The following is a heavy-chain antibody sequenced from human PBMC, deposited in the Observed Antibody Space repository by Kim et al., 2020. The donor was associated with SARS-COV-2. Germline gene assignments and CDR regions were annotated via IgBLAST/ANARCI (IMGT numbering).Heavy chain of an antibody. Sequence: ASVKVSCKASGYTFTSYYMHWVRQAPGQGLEWMGIINPSGGSTSYAQKFQGRVTMTRDTSTSTVYMELSSLRSEDTAVYYCARDLGLRWGGIAVAVGYWGQGTLVTVSS. J-gene: IGHJ4*02. V-gene: IGHV1-46*01. CDR1: GYTFTSYY. CDR2: INPSGGST. CDR3: ARDLGLRWGGIAVAVGY. D-gene: IGHD6-19*01.